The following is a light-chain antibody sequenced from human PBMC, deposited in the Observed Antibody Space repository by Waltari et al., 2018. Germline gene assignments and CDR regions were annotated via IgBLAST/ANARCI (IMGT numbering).Light chain of an antibody. Sequence: SYELTQPPSVSVSPGQTATLSCSATKLEDKYVCWYQQKPGQSPVLVMYQDSKRPPGIPVRFSGSNSGDTATLTISGTQTLDEADYFCQTWDNTTVFGSGTRVTVL. CDR3: QTWDNTTV. J-gene: IGLJ1*01. CDR2: QDS. V-gene: IGLV3-1*01. CDR1: KLEDKY.